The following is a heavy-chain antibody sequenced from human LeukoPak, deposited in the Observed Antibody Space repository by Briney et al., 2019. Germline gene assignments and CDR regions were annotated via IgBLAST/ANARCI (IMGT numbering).Heavy chain of an antibody. J-gene: IGHJ4*02. CDR2: IYSSGST. Sequence: SETLSLTCTVSGDSISSSTYYWGWSRQTPGKGPEYIGSIYSSGSTNYNPSLKSRVTISVDKSKNQFSLKLTSVTAADTAVYFCARIGNYYFDYWGQGTLVTVSS. V-gene: IGHV4-39*07. CDR1: GDSISSSTYY. CDR3: ARIGNYYFDY. D-gene: IGHD1-1*01.